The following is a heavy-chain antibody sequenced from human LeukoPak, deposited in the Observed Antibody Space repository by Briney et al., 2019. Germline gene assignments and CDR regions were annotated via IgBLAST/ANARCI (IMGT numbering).Heavy chain of an antibody. V-gene: IGHV4-59*11. CDR2: IYYTGTT. Sequence: SETLSLTCSVSGGSISTHYWSWTRQLPGKGLEWIGYIYYTGTTNYNPSLRSRVTISVDTSRNQFSLKLSSVTAADTAVYYCARGHGARRALPAALQRGFDPWGQGTMVTVSS. CDR1: GGSISTHY. CDR3: ARGHGARRALPAALQRGFDP. D-gene: IGHD2-2*01. J-gene: IGHJ5*02.